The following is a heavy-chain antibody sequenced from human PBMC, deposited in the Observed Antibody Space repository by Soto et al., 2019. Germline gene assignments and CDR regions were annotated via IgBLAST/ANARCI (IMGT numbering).Heavy chain of an antibody. Sequence: EVQLLESGGGLVQPGGSLRLSCAASGFTFSSYAMSWVRQAPGKGLEWVSAISGSGGNTYYADSVKGRFTISRDNSKNTLYLQMNRLRADDTAVYYCAKGLTGAPYYGMDVWGQGTTVTVSS. D-gene: IGHD7-27*01. CDR3: AKGLTGAPYYGMDV. CDR1: GFTFSSYA. CDR2: ISGSGGNT. J-gene: IGHJ6*02. V-gene: IGHV3-23*01.